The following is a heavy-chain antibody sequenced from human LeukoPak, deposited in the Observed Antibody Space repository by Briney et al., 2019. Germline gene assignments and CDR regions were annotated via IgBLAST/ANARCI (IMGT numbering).Heavy chain of an antibody. Sequence: SETLSLTCTVSGGSISSYYWSWIRQPPGKGLEWIGYIYYSGSTSYNPSLKSRVTISVDASKNQFSLKLSSVTAADTAVYYCARNSGWYGTYFDYWGQGTLATVSS. CDR1: GGSISSYY. D-gene: IGHD6-19*01. CDR2: IYYSGST. CDR3: ARNSGWYGTYFDY. J-gene: IGHJ4*02. V-gene: IGHV4-59*01.